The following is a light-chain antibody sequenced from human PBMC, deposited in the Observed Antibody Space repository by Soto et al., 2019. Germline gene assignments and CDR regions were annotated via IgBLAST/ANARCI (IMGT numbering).Light chain of an antibody. J-gene: IGLJ1*01. Sequence: QSALTQPASVSGSPGQSITISCTGTSSDVGGYNYVSWYQQHPGKAPKLMIYDVRNRPSVVSNRFSGSKSGNTASLTISVLQSEDESDYYCSSYTRSTIYVFGTGTKVTVL. CDR2: DVR. CDR1: SSDVGGYNY. CDR3: SSYTRSTIYV. V-gene: IGLV2-14*03.